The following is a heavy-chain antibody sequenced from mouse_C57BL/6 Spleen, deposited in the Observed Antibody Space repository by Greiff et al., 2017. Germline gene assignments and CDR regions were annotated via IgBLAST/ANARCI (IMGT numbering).Heavy chain of an antibody. J-gene: IGHJ3*01. V-gene: IGHV1-50*01. CDR1: GYTFTSYW. Sequence: QLQQPGAELVKPGASVKLSCKASGYTFTSYWMQWVKQRPGQGLEWIGEIDPSDSYTNYNQKFKGKATLTVDTSSSTAYMQLSSLTSEDSAVYYCARRGGQRRLEPFAYGGQGTLVTVSA. CDR3: ARRGGQRRLEPFAY. CDR2: IDPSDSYT. D-gene: IGHD3-2*02.